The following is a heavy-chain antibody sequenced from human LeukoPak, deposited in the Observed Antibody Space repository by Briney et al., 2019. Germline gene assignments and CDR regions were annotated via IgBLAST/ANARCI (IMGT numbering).Heavy chain of an antibody. CDR1: GFTFSSYA. V-gene: IGHV3-23*01. J-gene: IGHJ5*02. CDR3: AKGGYCRDGVCYSGVTYFDP. D-gene: IGHD2-15*01. Sequence: PGGSLRLSCAVSGFTFSSYAMSWVRQAPGKGLEWVSHISGSGGSTYYADSVKGRFTISRDNSMNTLYLQMNSLRAEDTAVYFCAKGGYCRDGVCYSGVTYFDPWGQGTLVTVSS. CDR2: ISGSGGST.